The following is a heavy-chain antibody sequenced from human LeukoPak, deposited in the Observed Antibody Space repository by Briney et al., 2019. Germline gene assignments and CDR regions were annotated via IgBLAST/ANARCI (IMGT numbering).Heavy chain of an antibody. CDR3: ARGLGSSDYDGNY. Sequence: SETLSLTCAVYGGSLSGSYWSWIRLPPGKGLEWIGEINHSGSTNYNPSLKSRVTISVDTPKNQFSLKLSSVTAVDTAVYYCARGLGSSDYDGNYWGQGTLVTVSS. CDR2: INHSGST. V-gene: IGHV4-34*01. CDR1: GGSLSGSY. J-gene: IGHJ4*02. D-gene: IGHD5-12*01.